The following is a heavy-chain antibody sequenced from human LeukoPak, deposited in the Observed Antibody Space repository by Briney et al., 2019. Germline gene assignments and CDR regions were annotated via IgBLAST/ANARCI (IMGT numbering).Heavy chain of an antibody. Sequence: KPGGSLRLSCTASGLTFSTSGFNWVRQAPGKGLEWVASIGPTGSDRDHADSIKGRFTSSRDNANNFLYLQMNSMRAEDTAVYYCATETNGRHYDYWGQGTLLTVSS. J-gene: IGHJ4*02. CDR1: GLTFSTSG. CDR2: IGPTGSDR. D-gene: IGHD1-14*01. V-gene: IGHV3-21*06. CDR3: ATETNGRHYDY.